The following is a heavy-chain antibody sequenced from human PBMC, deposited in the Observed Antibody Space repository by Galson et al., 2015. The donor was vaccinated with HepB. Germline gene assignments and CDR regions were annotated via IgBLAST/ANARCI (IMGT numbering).Heavy chain of an antibody. J-gene: IGHJ4*02. CDR3: VKDLSYRGWPLSDY. D-gene: IGHD1-26*01. Sequence: SLRLSCAASGFTFSSYAMHWVRQAPGKGLESVSVISSDGGTIYYADSVKGRFTISRDNSKNTLYLQMSSLRAEDSAVYYCVKDLSYRGWPLSDYWGQGTLVTVSS. CDR1: GFTFSSYA. CDR2: ISSDGGTI. V-gene: IGHV3-64D*06.